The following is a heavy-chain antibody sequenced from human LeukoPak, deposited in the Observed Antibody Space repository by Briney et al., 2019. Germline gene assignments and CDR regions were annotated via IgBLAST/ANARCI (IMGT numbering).Heavy chain of an antibody. J-gene: IGHJ3*02. CDR1: GGSISSYY. V-gene: IGHV4-59*12. D-gene: IGHD2-15*01. CDR3: ARIRLGYCSGGSCYSSPAFDI. CDR2: IYNSGST. Sequence: PSETLSLTCTVSGGSISSYYWSWIRQPPGKGLEWIGYIYNSGSTNYNPSLKSRVTMSVDTSKNQFSLKLSSVTAADTAVYYCARIRLGYCSGGSCYSSPAFDIWGQGTMVTVSS.